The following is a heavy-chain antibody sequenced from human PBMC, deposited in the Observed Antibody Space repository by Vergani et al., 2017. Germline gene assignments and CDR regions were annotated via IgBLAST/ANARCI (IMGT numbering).Heavy chain of an antibody. Sequence: QVQLQQWGAGLLKPSETLSLTCAVYGGSFNGYYWSWIRQPPGKGLEWIGEINHSGSTNYNPSLKSRVTISVDTSKNQFSLKLSSVTAADTAVYYCARGRRKDDDCWSGYYRLGWYFDLWGRGTLVTVAS. CDR3: ARGRRKDDDCWSGYYRLGWYFDL. V-gene: IGHV4-34*01. CDR2: INHSGST. D-gene: IGHD3-3*01. J-gene: IGHJ2*01. CDR1: GGSFNGYY.